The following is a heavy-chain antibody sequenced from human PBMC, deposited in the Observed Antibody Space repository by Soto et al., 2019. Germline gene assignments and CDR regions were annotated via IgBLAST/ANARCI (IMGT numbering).Heavy chain of an antibody. D-gene: IGHD3-3*01. Sequence: EVQLLESGGGLVQPGGSLRLSCAASGFTFSSYAMSWVRQAPGKGLEWVSDISGSGGSTYYADSVKGRFTISRDNSKNTLYLQMNSLRAEDTAVYYCAKEPHNYDFWSGYSGSLFDPWGQGTLVTGSS. V-gene: IGHV3-23*01. CDR1: GFTFSSYA. CDR3: AKEPHNYDFWSGYSGSLFDP. CDR2: ISGSGGST. J-gene: IGHJ5*02.